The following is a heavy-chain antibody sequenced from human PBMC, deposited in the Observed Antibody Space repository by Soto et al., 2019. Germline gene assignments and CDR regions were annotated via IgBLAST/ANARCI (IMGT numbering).Heavy chain of an antibody. CDR2: IVPIFRSV. Sequence: QVQLEQSGAEVKRPGSSEKVSCKASGDTFTKYGLNWVRQAPGQGLEWLGGIVPIFRSVNYGQKFRGRFTISADESTTTAYMELRSLRSDDTAVYYCARDDRVRTALGLPFFDLWGQGTLVTVSS. CDR1: GDTFTKYG. J-gene: IGHJ4*02. CDR3: ARDDRVRTALGLPFFDL. D-gene: IGHD3-3*01. V-gene: IGHV1-69*01.